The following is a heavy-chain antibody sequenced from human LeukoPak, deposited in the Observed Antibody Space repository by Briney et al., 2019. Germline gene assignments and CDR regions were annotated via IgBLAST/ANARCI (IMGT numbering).Heavy chain of an antibody. J-gene: IGHJ4*02. CDR2: INPNSGGT. V-gene: IGHV1-2*02. CDR1: GYTFTGYY. CDR3: AREDGYNTCPTDY. Sequence: ASVKVSCKASGYTFTGYYMHWVRQAPGQGLEWMGWINPNSGGTNYAQKFQGRVTMTRDTSISTAYMELSRLRSDDTAVYYCAREDGYNTCPTDYWGRGTLVTVSS. D-gene: IGHD5-12*01.